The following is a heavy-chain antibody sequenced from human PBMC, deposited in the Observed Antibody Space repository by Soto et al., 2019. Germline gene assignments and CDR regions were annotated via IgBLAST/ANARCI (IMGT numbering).Heavy chain of an antibody. CDR2: IYHSGST. CDR3: ASRQQLIIYYYNMDV. D-gene: IGHD6-13*01. J-gene: IGHJ6*03. CDR1: SGSISSSNW. V-gene: IGHV4-4*02. Sequence: QVQLQESGPGLVKPSGTLSLTCAVSSGSISSSNWWSWVRQPPGKGREWIGEIYHSGSTNYNPSLNSRHTITVDKSKNQCSLKLSSVTAADTAVYYCASRQQLIIYYYNMDVWGKGTTVTVSS.